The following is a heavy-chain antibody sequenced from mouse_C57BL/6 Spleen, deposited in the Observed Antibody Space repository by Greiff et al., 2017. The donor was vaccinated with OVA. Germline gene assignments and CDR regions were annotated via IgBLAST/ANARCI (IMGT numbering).Heavy chain of an antibody. Sequence: EVQVVESGGGLVKPGGSLKLSCAASGFTFSSYAMSWVRQTPEKRLEWVATISDGGSYTYYPDNVKGRFTISRDNAKNNLYLQMSHLKSEDTAMYYCARDSNDYAMDYWGQGTSVTVSS. CDR1: GFTFSSYA. J-gene: IGHJ4*01. CDR3: ARDSNDYAMDY. CDR2: ISDGGSYT. V-gene: IGHV5-4*01. D-gene: IGHD2-5*01.